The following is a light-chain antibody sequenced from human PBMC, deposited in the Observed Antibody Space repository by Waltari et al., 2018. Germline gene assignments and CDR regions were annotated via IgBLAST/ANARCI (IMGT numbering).Light chain of an antibody. V-gene: IGLV1-44*01. Sequence: QYVLSQPHSASGTPWQRVTINCSGRRRTSGNTSVHLYQQLPRTAPKLLMYNTNQRPSGVPDRFSGSRSGTSASLAISGLQSEDEGDYYCSSWDDSLNGPAFGGGTKVTVL. J-gene: IGLJ3*02. CDR1: RRTSGNTS. CDR3: SSWDDSLNGPA. CDR2: NTN.